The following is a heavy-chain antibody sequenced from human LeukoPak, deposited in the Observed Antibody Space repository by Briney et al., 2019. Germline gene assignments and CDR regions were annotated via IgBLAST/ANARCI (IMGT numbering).Heavy chain of an antibody. CDR2: IYSGGST. Sequence: GGSLRLSCAASGFTVSSNYMSWVRQAPGKWLEWVSVIYSGGSTYYADSVKGRFTISRDNSKNPLYLQMNSLRAEDTAVYYCARASENYYDSSPFDYWGQGTLVTVSS. J-gene: IGHJ4*02. CDR3: ARASENYYDSSPFDY. CDR1: GFTVSSNY. V-gene: IGHV3-66*01. D-gene: IGHD3-22*01.